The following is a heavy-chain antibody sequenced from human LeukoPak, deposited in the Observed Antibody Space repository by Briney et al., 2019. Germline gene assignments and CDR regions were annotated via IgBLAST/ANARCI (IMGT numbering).Heavy chain of an antibody. V-gene: IGHV3-74*01. J-gene: IGHJ3*02. D-gene: IGHD1-1*01. Sequence: GGSLRLSCAASGFTFSSHWMHWVRQAPGKGLVWVSRINSDGSSTSYADSVKGRFTISRDNAKSTLYLQMNSLRAEDTAVYYCARDRGGQLGDAFDIWGQGTMVTVSS. CDR2: INSDGSST. CDR3: ARDRGGQLGDAFDI. CDR1: GFTFSSHW.